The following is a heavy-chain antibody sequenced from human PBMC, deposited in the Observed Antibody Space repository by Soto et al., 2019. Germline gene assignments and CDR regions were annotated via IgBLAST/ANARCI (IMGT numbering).Heavy chain of an antibody. J-gene: IGHJ6*02. CDR2: MDPNSGST. D-gene: IGHD3-3*01. CDR3: ASERTLDFWRKGLEC. CDR1: GYTFTPYD. V-gene: IGHV1-8*01. Sequence: VQVSYTPSGYTFTPYDRLLERQAPAQGLECLGWMDPNSGSTGYSQNFQGRITMTRNISRNTAHMELSSLQSEDTAVYYCASERTLDFWRKGLECRGQGTTGTLS.